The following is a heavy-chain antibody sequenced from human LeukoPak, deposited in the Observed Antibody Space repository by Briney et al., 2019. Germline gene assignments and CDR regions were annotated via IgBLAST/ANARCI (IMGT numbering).Heavy chain of an antibody. Sequence: SETLSLTCTVSGGSVSSGGYYWSWIRQPPGKGLEWIGYIYHSGSTYYNPSLKSRVTISVDRSKNQFSLNLSSVTAADTAVYYCVRDHSSSWSFGYWGQGTLVTVSS. CDR3: VRDHSSSWSFGY. V-gene: IGHV4-30-2*01. CDR2: IYHSGST. CDR1: GGSVSSGGYY. J-gene: IGHJ4*02. D-gene: IGHD6-13*01.